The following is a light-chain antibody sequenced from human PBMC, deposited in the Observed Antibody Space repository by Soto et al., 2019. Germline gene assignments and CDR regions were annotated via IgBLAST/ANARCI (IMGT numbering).Light chain of an antibody. J-gene: IGKJ1*01. CDR3: QQYNSYPWT. CDR2: KAS. V-gene: IGKV1-5*03. CDR1: QSISSW. Sequence: DIQMTQSPSTLSASVGDRVTITCRASQSISSWLAWYQQKPGKAPKLLLYKASSLESGVPSRFRGSGSGTEFTLTISSVQPDDFATYYCQQYNSYPWTFGQGTKVEIK.